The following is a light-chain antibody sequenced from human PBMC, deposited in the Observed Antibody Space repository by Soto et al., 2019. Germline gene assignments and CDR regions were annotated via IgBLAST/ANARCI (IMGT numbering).Light chain of an antibody. CDR3: QQSYSTPRT. J-gene: IGKJ2*02. V-gene: IGKV1-39*01. Sequence: DIQKTQSPSSLSASVGDRVTITCRASQSISTYLNWYQQKVGKAPKLLIYAASSLQRGVPSRFSGSGSGTDYTLTISSLQPEDFATYYCQQSYSTPRTFGQGTKLEIK. CDR1: QSISTY. CDR2: AAS.